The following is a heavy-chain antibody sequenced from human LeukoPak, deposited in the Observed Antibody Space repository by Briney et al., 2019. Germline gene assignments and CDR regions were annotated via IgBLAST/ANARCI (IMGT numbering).Heavy chain of an antibody. Sequence: SETLSLTCAVYGGSFSGYYWSWIRQPPGKGLEWIGEINHSGSTYYNPSLKSRVTISVDTSKNQFSLKLSSVTAADTAVYYCARGRSSGYLTHWGQGTLVTVSS. J-gene: IGHJ4*02. CDR3: ARGRSSGYLTH. CDR1: GGSFSGYY. D-gene: IGHD3-22*01. V-gene: IGHV4-34*01. CDR2: INHSGST.